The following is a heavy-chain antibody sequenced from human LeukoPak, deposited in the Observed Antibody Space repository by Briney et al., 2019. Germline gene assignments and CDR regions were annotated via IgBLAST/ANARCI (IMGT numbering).Heavy chain of an antibody. CDR3: AKGLKLLFSHAFDI. J-gene: IGHJ3*02. Sequence: PGGSLRLSCSASGFTFSSYVMTWVRQAPGQGLEWVSAISGSGDDTYYADSVKGRFTISRDNSKNTLYVQMNSLRAEDTAVYYCAKGLKLLFSHAFDIWGQGTMVTVSS. V-gene: IGHV3-23*01. D-gene: IGHD2-21*02. CDR2: ISGSGDDT. CDR1: GFTFSSYV.